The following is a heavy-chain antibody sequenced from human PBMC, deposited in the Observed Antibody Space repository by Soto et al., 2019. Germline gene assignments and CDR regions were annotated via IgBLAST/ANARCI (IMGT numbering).Heavy chain of an antibody. D-gene: IGHD3-10*02. CDR1: GYSVSDYF. CDR2: INPKTAAT. Sequence: QVQLVQSGAEVKKSGASVKVSCKASGYSVSDYFIQWVRQAPGQGLEWVAWINPKTAATNYAKKFQGRVSLTWDTSFSTAYMELTRLRPDDTAVYYCAKDVGFQQHLFVFDLWGQGTLVTVSS. CDR3: AKDVGFQQHLFVFDL. J-gene: IGHJ4*02. V-gene: IGHV1-2*02.